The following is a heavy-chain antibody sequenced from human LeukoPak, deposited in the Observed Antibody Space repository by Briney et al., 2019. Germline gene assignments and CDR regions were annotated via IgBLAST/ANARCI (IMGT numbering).Heavy chain of an antibody. J-gene: IGHJ6*03. Sequence: GGSLRLSCAASGFTFSNYWMSWVRQAPGKGLEWVANIKQDGTEKYYVDSVKGRFTISRDNAKNSLYLQMNSLRVEDTAVYYCARGSGSGTYYYYYMDVWGKGTTVTVSS. V-gene: IGHV3-7*01. CDR2: IKQDGTEK. CDR1: GFTFSNYW. D-gene: IGHD6-25*01. CDR3: ARGSGSGTYYYYYMDV.